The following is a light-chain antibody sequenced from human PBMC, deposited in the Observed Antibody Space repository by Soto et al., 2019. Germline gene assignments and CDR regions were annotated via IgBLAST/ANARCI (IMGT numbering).Light chain of an antibody. CDR3: QQRRSWPRGT. Sequence: IVLTQSPATLSLSPGEGATLSCRASKSVNTYLAWYQHKPDQAPILHTYDTSNRATGIPARFSGSGSGTDFTLTVSSLEPEDFAVYYCQQRRSWPRGTFGQGTKVEIK. CDR1: KSVNTY. V-gene: IGKV3-11*01. J-gene: IGKJ1*01. CDR2: DTS.